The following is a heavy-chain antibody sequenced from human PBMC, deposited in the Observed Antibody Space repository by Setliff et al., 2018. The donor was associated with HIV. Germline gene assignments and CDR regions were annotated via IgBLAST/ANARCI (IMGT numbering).Heavy chain of an antibody. CDR2: IHYSGSI. V-gene: IGHV4-31*03. D-gene: IGHD3-3*01. Sequence: ASETLSLTCTVSGGSIXXXXXXWSWIRHHPGKGXXXIGYIHYSGSIYYNPSLKSRVTISVDTSKNQFSLKLSSVXAAXTXGXXXARVCPPVXXXFWSGYYPKAGYFDYWGQGALVTVSS. CDR3: ARVCPPVXXXFWSGYYPKAGYFDY. CDR1: GGSIXXXXXX. J-gene: IGHJ4*02.